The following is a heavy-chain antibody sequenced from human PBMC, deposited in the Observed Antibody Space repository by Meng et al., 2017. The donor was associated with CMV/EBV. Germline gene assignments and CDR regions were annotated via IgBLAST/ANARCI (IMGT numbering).Heavy chain of an antibody. Sequence: ASVKVSCKASGYTFTSYYMHWVRQAPGQGLEWMGIINPSGGSTSYAQKFQGRVTMTRDTSTSTVYMELSSLRSEDTAVYYCARDHLYDFWSGYYDYYYYGMVVWGQGTTVTVSS. CDR3: ARDHLYDFWSGYYDYYYYGMVV. V-gene: IGHV1-46*01. CDR2: INPSGGST. CDR1: GYTFTSYY. D-gene: IGHD3-3*01. J-gene: IGHJ6*02.